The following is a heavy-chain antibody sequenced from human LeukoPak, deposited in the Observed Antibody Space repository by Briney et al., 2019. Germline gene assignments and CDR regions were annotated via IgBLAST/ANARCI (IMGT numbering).Heavy chain of an antibody. CDR3: AREAVDTIFGVVIRGYYHYGMDV. Sequence: GRSLRLSCAASGFTFSSYGMHWVRQAPGKGLEWVAVIWYDGSNKYYADSVKGRFTISRDNSKNTLYLQMNSLRAEGTAVYYCAREAVDTIFGVVIRGYYHYGMDVWGQGTTVTVSS. CDR2: IWYDGSNK. J-gene: IGHJ6*02. CDR1: GFTFSSYG. V-gene: IGHV3-33*01. D-gene: IGHD3-3*01.